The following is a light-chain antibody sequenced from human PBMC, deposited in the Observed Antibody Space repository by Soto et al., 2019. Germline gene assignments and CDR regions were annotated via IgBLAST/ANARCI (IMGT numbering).Light chain of an antibody. CDR3: QQSYSTPWT. V-gene: IGKV1-39*01. CDR1: QSISSY. J-gene: IGKJ1*01. Sequence: DIQMTQSPSSLSASVGDRVTITCRASQSISSYLNWYQQKPGQAPNPLIYAASSLQSGVPSRFSGSGSGTDVTLTISSLQPEDFATYYCQQSYSTPWTFGQGTKVEIK. CDR2: AAS.